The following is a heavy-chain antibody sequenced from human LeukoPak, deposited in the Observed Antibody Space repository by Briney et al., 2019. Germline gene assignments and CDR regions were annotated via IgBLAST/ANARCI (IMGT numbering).Heavy chain of an antibody. J-gene: IGHJ5*02. V-gene: IGHV3-30*03. D-gene: IGHD2-2*01. CDR1: GFTFSSYG. CDR2: ISTDGSDK. CDR3: ARDPFKYVP. Sequence: GMSLRLSCAVSGFTFSSYGMHWVRQAPGKGLEWVAVISTDGSDKNYADSVKGRFTISRDNAKNSLYLQMNSLRAEDTAVYYCARDPFKYVPWGQGTLVTVSS.